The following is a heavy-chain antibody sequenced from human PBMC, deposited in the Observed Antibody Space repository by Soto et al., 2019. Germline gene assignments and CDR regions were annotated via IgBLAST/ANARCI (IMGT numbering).Heavy chain of an antibody. CDR3: ARGKAGGDSNGGKYYYAMDV. D-gene: IGHD6-19*01. V-gene: IGHV3-30*03. CDR1: GFFFGTYD. CDR2: ISSDGRNK. J-gene: IGHJ6*02. Sequence: GGSLRLSCAVSGFFFGTYDMYWVRQAPGKGLEWVAVISSDGRNKQDAESVKGRFSISRDNSNNTLFLHLNSLRSDDTAVYYCARGKAGGDSNGGKYYYAMDVWGQGTTVTVSS.